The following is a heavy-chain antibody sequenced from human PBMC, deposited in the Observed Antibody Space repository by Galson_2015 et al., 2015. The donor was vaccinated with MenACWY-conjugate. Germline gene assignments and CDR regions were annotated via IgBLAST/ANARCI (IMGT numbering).Heavy chain of an antibody. CDR1: GFDFDDYA. J-gene: IGHJ4*02. CDR2: VGRGGGST. V-gene: IGHV3-23*01. Sequence: SLRLSCAASGFDFDDYAMSWVRQAPGKGLQWVAGVGRGGGSTYYTDPARGRFTISRDNSKNTLDLQMDSLRVEDTAVYYCAKVIYGARYYFEHWGQGSLVIVTS. CDR3: AKVIYGARYYFEH. D-gene: IGHD3/OR15-3a*01.